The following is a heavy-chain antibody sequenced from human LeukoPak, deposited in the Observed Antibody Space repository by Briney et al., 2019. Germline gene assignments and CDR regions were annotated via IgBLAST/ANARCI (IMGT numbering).Heavy chain of an antibody. D-gene: IGHD6-19*01. CDR2: ISGSGGST. CDR3: AKERSLEIAVAGTVFDY. CDR1: GFTFSSYA. J-gene: IGHJ4*02. Sequence: GGSLRLSCAASGFTFSSYAMSWVRQAPGKGLEWVSAISGSGGSTYYADSVKGRFTISRDNSKNMIYLEMSSLKAEDTAVYYCAKERSLEIAVAGTVFDYWGQGTLVTVSS. V-gene: IGHV3-23*01.